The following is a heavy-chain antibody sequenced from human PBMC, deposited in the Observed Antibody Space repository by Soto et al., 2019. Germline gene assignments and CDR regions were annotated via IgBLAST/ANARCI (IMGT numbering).Heavy chain of an antibody. CDR1: GFTLNNYA. D-gene: IGHD7-27*01. J-gene: IGHJ5*02. Sequence: EVQLLQSGGSLSQPGGSLRLSCAASGFTLNNYAVAWVRQAPGKGLEWVSTMIGGSHGTAYSDSVRGRFTVSRDNSKNSLYLQMNSLGAEDTAMYYCAKGKSTGDLDWFDPSGQGSLVTVSS. CDR3: AKGKSTGDLDWFDP. CDR2: MIGGSHGT. V-gene: IGHV3-23*01.